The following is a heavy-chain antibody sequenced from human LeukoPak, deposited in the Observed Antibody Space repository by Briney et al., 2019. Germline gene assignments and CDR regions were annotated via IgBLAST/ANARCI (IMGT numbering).Heavy chain of an antibody. J-gene: IGHJ4*02. CDR1: GGSFSGYY. V-gene: IGHV4-59*01. CDR3: ARQYYYGSGSYYDL. D-gene: IGHD3-10*01. Sequence: SEALSLTCAVYGGSFSGYYWSWIRQPPGKGLEWIGYIYYSGSTNYNPSLKSRVTISVDTSKNQFSLKLSSVTAADTAVYYCARQYYYGSGSYYDLWGQGTLVTVSS. CDR2: IYYSGST.